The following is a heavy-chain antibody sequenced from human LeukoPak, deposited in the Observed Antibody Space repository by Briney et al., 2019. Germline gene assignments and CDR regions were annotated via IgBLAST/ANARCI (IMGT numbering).Heavy chain of an antibody. CDR3: TTDIDYVFAFDN. CDR2: IKSEADGRTT. Sequence: GGSLRLSCAASGFTFSNVWMSWVRQAPGKGLEWVGRIKSEADGRTTDYAAPGKGRFTVSRDDSKNTLYLQMNSLKTEDTALYYCTTDIDYVFAFDNWGQGTMITVSS. J-gene: IGHJ3*02. V-gene: IGHV3-15*01. D-gene: IGHD4-17*01. CDR1: GFTFSNVW.